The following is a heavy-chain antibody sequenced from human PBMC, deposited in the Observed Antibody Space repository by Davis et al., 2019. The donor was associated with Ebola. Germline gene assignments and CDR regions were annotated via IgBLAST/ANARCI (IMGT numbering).Heavy chain of an antibody. CDR1: GFTFSSYW. CDR2: IKQDGSEK. Sequence: GESLKISCAASGFTFSSYWMSWVRQAPGKGLEWVANIKQDGSEKYYVDSVKGRFTTSRDNAKNSLYLQMNSLRAEDTAVYYCARVVVGALYWGQGTLVTVSS. J-gene: IGHJ4*02. D-gene: IGHD2-21*01. CDR3: ARVVVGALY. V-gene: IGHV3-7*03.